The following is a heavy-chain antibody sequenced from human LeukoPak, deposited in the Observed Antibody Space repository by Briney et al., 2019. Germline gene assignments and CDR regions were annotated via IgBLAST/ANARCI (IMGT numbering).Heavy chain of an antibody. J-gene: IGHJ4*02. D-gene: IGHD3-3*01. V-gene: IGHV4-38-2*02. CDR1: GYSISSGYY. CDR3: APYDFWSGYGY. Sequence: SETLSLTCTVSGYSISSGYYWGWIRQPPGKGLEWIGSIYHSGSTYYNPSLKSRVTISVDTSKNQFSLKLSSVTAADTAVYCCAPYDFWSGYGYWGQGTLVTVSS. CDR2: IYHSGST.